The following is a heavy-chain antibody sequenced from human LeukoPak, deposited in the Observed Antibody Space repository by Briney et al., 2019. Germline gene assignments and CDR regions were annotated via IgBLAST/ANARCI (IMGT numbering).Heavy chain of an antibody. CDR1: GCSISSGYY. Sequence: SETLSLTCTVSGCSISSGYYWGWIRQPPGKGLEWIGSIYHSGSTYYNPSLKSRVTISVDTSKNQFSLKLSSVTAADTAVYYCARDRGGYTYSHDYWGQGTLVTVSS. CDR2: IYHSGST. V-gene: IGHV4-38-2*02. J-gene: IGHJ4*02. CDR3: ARDRGGYTYSHDY. D-gene: IGHD5-18*01.